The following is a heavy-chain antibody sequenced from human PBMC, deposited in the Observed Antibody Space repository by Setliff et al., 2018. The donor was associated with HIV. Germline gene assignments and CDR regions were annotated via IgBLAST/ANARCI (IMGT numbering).Heavy chain of an antibody. CDR1: GGSMSTYY. V-gene: IGHV4-4*08. D-gene: IGHD2-21*02. Sequence: SETLSLTCTVSGGSMSTYYWSWIRQPPGKGLEWIGYIYTSGSATYNPSLKSQASISVDTSRNEFSLKLSSVTAADTAVYFCARGGAFCGRDSCYYLDYWGQGNPVTVSS. J-gene: IGHJ4*02. CDR3: ARGGAFCGRDSCYYLDY. CDR2: IYTSGSA.